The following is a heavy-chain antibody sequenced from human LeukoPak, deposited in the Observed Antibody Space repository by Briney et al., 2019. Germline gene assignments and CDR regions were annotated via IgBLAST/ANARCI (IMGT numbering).Heavy chain of an antibody. D-gene: IGHD3-10*01. J-gene: IGHJ4*02. CDR2: IYYSGST. V-gene: IGHV4-59*01. CDR3: ARAAGYYGSGSYFRLYYFDY. CDR1: GGSISSYY. Sequence: PSETLSLTCTVSGGSISSYYWSWIRQPPGKGLEWIGYIYYSGSTSYNPSLKSRVTISVDTSKNQFSLKLSSVTAADTAVYYCARAAGYYGSGSYFRLYYFDYWGQGTLVTVSS.